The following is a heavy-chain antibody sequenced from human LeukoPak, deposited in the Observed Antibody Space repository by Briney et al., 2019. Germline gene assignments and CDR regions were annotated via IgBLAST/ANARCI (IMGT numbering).Heavy chain of an antibody. D-gene: IGHD6-13*01. J-gene: IGHJ6*02. CDR2: IYYSGST. Sequence: SETLSLTCTVSGGSISSYYWSWIRQPPGKGLEWIGYIYYSGSTNYNPSLKSRVTISVDTSKNQFSLKLSSVTVADTAVYYCARHQDAAGRYYYYYYGMDVWGQGTTVTVSS. CDR3: ARHQDAAGRYYYYYYGMDV. V-gene: IGHV4-59*08. CDR1: GGSISSYY.